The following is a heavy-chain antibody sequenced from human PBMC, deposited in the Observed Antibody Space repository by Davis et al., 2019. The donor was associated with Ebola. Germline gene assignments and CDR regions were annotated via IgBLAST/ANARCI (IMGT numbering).Heavy chain of an antibody. D-gene: IGHD4-17*01. J-gene: IGHJ3*01. Sequence: GGSLRLSCAASGFTFSSYSMNWVRQAPGKGLEWVSSISSSSSYIYYADSVKGRFTISRDDAKNSLYLQMNSLKDEDTAVYYCARKFATTPAVWGQGTMVTVSS. CDR1: GFTFSSYS. CDR3: ARKFATTPAV. CDR2: ISSSSSYI. V-gene: IGHV3-21*01.